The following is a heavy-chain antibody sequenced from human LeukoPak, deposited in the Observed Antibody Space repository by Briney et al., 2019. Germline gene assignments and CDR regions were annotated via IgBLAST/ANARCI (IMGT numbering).Heavy chain of an antibody. J-gene: IGHJ3*01. Sequence: GGSLRLSCAGSGITLSTYWMSWIRQAPGKGLEWVGNIKQDGSEKYFVDSLRGRFTISRDNARNSLLLQMNRLRAEDTAVYYCARDQGAFDVWGQGTMVTVSS. V-gene: IGHV3-7*05. CDR3: ARDQGAFDV. CDR1: GITLSTYW. CDR2: IKQDGSEK.